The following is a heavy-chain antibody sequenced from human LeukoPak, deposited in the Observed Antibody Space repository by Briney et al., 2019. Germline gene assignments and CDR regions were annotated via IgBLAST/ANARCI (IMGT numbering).Heavy chain of an antibody. CDR1: GFTFSSYG. J-gene: IGHJ4*02. V-gene: IGHV3-30*02. CDR3: AKDRNRYKYDSSGYYPFGFHY. Sequence: GGSLRLSCAASGFTFSSYGMSWVRQAPGKGLEWVAFIRYDGSNKYYADSVKGRFTISRDNSKNSLYLQMNSLRPEDTALYYCAKDRNRYKYDSSGYYPFGFHYWGQGTLVTVSS. CDR2: IRYDGSNK. D-gene: IGHD3-22*01.